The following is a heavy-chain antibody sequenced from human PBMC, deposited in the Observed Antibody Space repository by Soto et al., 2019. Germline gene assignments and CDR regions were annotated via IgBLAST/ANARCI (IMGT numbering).Heavy chain of an antibody. Sequence: SETLSLTCTVSGYFISSGYYWGWIRQPPGKGLEWIGSMFHSGSTHYNPSLKSRVTMSVDTSKNQFSLRLSSVTASDTAVYYCARGHIVVIPTVGWFDPWGQGTLVTVSS. D-gene: IGHD2-2*01. J-gene: IGHJ5*02. CDR3: ARGHIVVIPTVGWFDP. CDR2: MFHSGST. CDR1: GYFISSGYY. V-gene: IGHV4-38-2*02.